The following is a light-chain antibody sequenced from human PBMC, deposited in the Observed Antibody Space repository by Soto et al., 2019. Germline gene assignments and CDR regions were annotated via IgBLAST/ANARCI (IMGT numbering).Light chain of an antibody. J-gene: IGLJ1*01. CDR3: CSYAGSYTHV. V-gene: IGLV2-11*01. Sequence: QSVLTQSRSVSWSPGQSVTISCTGTSSDVGGYNFVSWFQQYPGKAPKLIIYDVTKRPSGVPDRFSGSKSDNTASLTISGLQTDDEADYYCCSYAGSYTHVFGTGTKVTVL. CDR2: DVT. CDR1: SSDVGGYNF.